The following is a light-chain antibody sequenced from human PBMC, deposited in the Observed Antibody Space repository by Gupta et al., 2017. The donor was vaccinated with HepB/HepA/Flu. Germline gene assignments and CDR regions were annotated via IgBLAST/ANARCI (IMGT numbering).Light chain of an antibody. V-gene: IGLV1-51*01. CDR3: GTGDNSLRSVL. Sequence: QSVLTQPPSLSAAPGHRVTISCSENNSNIGNNYVSWYQELPGTAPKLLIDDNNKRPAGIPDRFAASKSGTSATLGSTGLQTGDEADYYCGTGDNSLRSVLFGGGTKLTVL. J-gene: IGLJ3*02. CDR2: DNN. CDR1: NSNIGNNY.